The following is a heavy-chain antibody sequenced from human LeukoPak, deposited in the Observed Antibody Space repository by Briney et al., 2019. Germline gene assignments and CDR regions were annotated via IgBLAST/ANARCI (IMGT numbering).Heavy chain of an antibody. CDR1: GFTLDDYA. CDR3: AKERGSGSYSNYYGMDV. J-gene: IGHJ6*02. CDR2: ISWNSGSI. V-gene: IGHV3-9*01. D-gene: IGHD3-10*01. Sequence: GGSLRLSCAASGFTLDDYAMHWVRQAPGKGLEWVSGISWNSGSIGYADSVKGRFTISRDNAKNSLYLQMNSLRAEDTALYYCAKERGSGSYSNYYGMDVWGQGTTVTVSS.